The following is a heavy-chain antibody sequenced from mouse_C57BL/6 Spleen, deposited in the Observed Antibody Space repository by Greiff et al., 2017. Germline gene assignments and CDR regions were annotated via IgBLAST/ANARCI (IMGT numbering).Heavy chain of an antibody. V-gene: IGHV1-42*01. CDR3: ARSPYYGGSYGY. D-gene: IGHD1-1*01. CDR1: GYSFTGYY. J-gene: IGHJ2*01. Sequence: VQLQQSGPELVKPGASVKISCKASGYSFTGYYMNWVKQSPEKSLEWIGEINPSTGGTTYNQKFKAKATLTVDKSSSTAYMQLKRLTSEDSAVYCGARSPYYGGSYGYWGQGTTLTVSS. CDR2: INPSTGGT.